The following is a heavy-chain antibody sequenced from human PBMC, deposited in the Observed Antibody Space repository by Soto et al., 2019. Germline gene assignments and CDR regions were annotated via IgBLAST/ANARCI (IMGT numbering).Heavy chain of an antibody. D-gene: IGHD6-13*01. CDR1: GYTFTSYG. Sequence: ASVQVSCKASGYTFTSYGLCWERHAPGQGVESMGWISAYTGNTNYAQKLQGRVTMTTDTSTSTAYMELRSLRSDDTAVYYCARVRRVPHTYLIAAAVWFDPWGQGTLVTVSS. CDR2: ISAYTGNT. CDR3: ARVRRVPHTYLIAAAVWFDP. V-gene: IGHV1-18*01. J-gene: IGHJ5*02.